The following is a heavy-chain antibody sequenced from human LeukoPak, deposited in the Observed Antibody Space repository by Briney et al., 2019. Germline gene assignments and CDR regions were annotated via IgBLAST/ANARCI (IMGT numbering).Heavy chain of an antibody. CDR3: ARDAPTWELLRSVWFDP. V-gene: IGHV1-18*01. J-gene: IGHJ5*02. CDR1: GYTFTSYG. Sequence: ASVKVSCKASGYTFTSYGISWVRLAPGQGLEWMGWISAYDGNTNYAQKLQGRVTMTTDTSTSTAYMELRSLRSDDTAVYYCARDAPTWELLRSVWFDPWGQGTLVTVSS. D-gene: IGHD1-26*01. CDR2: ISAYDGNT.